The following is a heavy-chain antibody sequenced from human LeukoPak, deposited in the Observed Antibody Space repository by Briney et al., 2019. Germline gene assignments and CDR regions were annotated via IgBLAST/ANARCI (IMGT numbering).Heavy chain of an antibody. CDR1: GFTFSSYG. CDR2: IWYDGSNK. CDR3: AKDDRYCSSTSCSTY. J-gene: IGHJ4*02. Sequence: PGRSLRLSCAASGFTFSSYGMHWVRQAPGKGLEWVAVIWYDGSNKYYADSVKGRFTISRDNSKNTLYLQMNSLRAEDTAVYYCAKDDRYCSSTSCSTYWGQGTLVTVSS. V-gene: IGHV3-33*06. D-gene: IGHD2-2*01.